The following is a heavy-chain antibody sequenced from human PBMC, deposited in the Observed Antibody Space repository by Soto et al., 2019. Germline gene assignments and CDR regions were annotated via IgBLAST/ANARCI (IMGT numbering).Heavy chain of an antibody. V-gene: IGHV1-69*05. D-gene: IGHD3-3*01. J-gene: IGHJ5*02. CDR1: GGTFSSYA. CDR3: ASEPYDFWSGYYLKGIDP. CDR2: IIPIFGST. Sequence: GASVKVSCKASGGTFSSYAISWVRQAPGQGLEWMGGIIPIFGSTSYAQKFQGRVTMTRDTSTSTVYMELSSLRSEDTAVYYCASEPYDFWSGYYLKGIDPWGQGTLVTVSS.